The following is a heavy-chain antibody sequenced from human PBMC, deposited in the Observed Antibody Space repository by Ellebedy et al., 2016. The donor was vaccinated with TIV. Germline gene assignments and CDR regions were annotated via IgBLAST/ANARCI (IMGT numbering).Heavy chain of an antibody. CDR1: GFTFSSYA. J-gene: IGHJ4*02. D-gene: IGHD5-12*01. CDR2: IWYDGSNK. Sequence: GESLKISXAASGFTFSSYAMHWVRQAPGKGLEWVALIWYDGSNKDYVDSVKGRFTISRDNSKNTLYLQMNSLRAEDTAVYYCAKGRPVGYGGGIRFDYWGQGTLVTVSS. CDR3: AKGRPVGYGGGIRFDY. V-gene: IGHV3-33*06.